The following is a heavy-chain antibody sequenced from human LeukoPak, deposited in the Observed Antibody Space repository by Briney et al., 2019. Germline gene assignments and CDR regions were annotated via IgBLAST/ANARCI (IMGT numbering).Heavy chain of an antibody. D-gene: IGHD3-10*01. J-gene: IGHJ4*02. V-gene: IGHV1-18*01. CDR3: ARGAGSVSYRQFDY. Sequence: ASAKLSYTASGHTFTSYFIDWLRRAPGQGLEWIGWISGYNGKTDYTQKLEGRVSMNTDTSTSTVYMELRSLRSDDTAVYYCARGAGSVSYRQFDYWGQGTLVTVSS. CDR1: GHTFTSYF. CDR2: ISGYNGKT.